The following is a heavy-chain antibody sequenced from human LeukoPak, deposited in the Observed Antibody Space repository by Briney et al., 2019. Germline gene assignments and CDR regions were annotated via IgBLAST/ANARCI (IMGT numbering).Heavy chain of an antibody. CDR1: GGTFSSYA. D-gene: IGHD6-19*01. CDR3: ARDDSSGWWPQNWSDP. Sequence: EASVKVSCKASGGTFSSYAISWVRQAPGQGLEWMGWINTNTGNPTYAQGFTGRFVFSLDTSVSTAYLQICSLEAEDTAVYYCARDDSSGWWPQNWSDPWGQGTLVTVSS. CDR2: INTNTGNP. J-gene: IGHJ5*02. V-gene: IGHV7-4-1*01.